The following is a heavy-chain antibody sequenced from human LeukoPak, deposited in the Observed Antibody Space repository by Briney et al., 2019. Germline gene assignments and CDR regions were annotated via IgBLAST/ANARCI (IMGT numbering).Heavy chain of an antibody. V-gene: IGHV3-7*03. CDR3: ARNNDMDV. Sequence: PGGSLRLSCAASGFTFSSSAMSWVRQAPGKGPEWVANMNKDGSQKYYVDSVKGRFTISRDTAKNSLYLQMNNLRVEDTALYYCARNNDMDVWGQGTTVTVSS. D-gene: IGHD1/OR15-1a*01. CDR1: GFTFSSSA. CDR2: MNKDGSQK. J-gene: IGHJ6*02.